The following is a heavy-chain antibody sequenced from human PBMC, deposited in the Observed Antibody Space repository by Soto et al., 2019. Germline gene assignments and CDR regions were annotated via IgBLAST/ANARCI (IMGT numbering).Heavy chain of an antibody. CDR1: GGSVSSGSYY. CDR2: IYYSGST. CDR3: ARGKDYSNNNWFDP. Sequence: SETLSLTCTVSGGSVSSGSYYWSWIRQPPGKGLEWIGYIYYSGSTNYNPTLKSRVTISVATSKNQFSLKLSSVTAADTAVYYCARGKDYSNNNWFDPWGQGTLVTVSS. D-gene: IGHD4-4*01. J-gene: IGHJ5*02. V-gene: IGHV4-61*01.